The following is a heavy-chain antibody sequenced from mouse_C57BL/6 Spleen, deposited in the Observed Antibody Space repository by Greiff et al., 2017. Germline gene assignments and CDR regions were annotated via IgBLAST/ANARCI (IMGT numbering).Heavy chain of an antibody. Sequence: VQLQQPGAELVRPGTSVKLSCKASGYTFTSYWMHWVKQRPGQGLEWIGVIDPSDSYTNYNQKFKGKATLTVDTSSSTAYMQLSSLTSEDSAVYYCARRSKDFDYWGQGTTLTVSS. V-gene: IGHV1-59*01. CDR1: GYTFTSYW. D-gene: IGHD2-5*01. CDR2: IDPSDSYT. J-gene: IGHJ2*01. CDR3: ARRSKDFDY.